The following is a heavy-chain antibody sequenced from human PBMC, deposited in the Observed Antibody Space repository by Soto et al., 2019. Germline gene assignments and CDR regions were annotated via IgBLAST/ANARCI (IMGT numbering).Heavy chain of an antibody. V-gene: IGHV3-33*01. CDR3: ARDPYYYGSGVWYYFDY. CDR1: GFTFSSYG. J-gene: IGHJ4*02. Sequence: VQLVESGGGVVQPGRSLRLSCAASGFTFSSYGMHWVRQAPGKGLEWVAVIWYDGSNKYYADSVKGRFTISRDNSKNTLYLQMNSLRAEDTAVYYCARDPYYYGSGVWYYFDYWGQGTLVTVSS. D-gene: IGHD3-10*01. CDR2: IWYDGSNK.